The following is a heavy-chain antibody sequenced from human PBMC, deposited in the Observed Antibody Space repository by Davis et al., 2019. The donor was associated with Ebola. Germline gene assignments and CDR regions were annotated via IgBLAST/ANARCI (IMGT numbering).Heavy chain of an antibody. CDR1: GGSFSGYY. D-gene: IGHD3-3*01. CDR2: INHSGST. V-gene: IGHV4-34*01. Sequence: SETLSLTCAVYGGSFSGYYWSWIRQPPGKGLEWIGEINHSGSTNYNPSLKSRVTISVDTSKNQFSLKLSSVTAADTAVYYCARGGTIFGVVAYYYYYYGMDVWGQGTTVTVSS. CDR3: ARGGTIFGVVAYYYYYYGMDV. J-gene: IGHJ6*02.